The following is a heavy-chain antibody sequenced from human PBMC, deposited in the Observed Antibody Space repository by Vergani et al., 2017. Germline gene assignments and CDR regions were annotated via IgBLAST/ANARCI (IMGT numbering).Heavy chain of an antibody. D-gene: IGHD3-16*01. V-gene: IGHV1-2*02. Sequence: QVQLVQSGAEVKRPGASVKVSCKASGYTFTGYYLHWVRLAPGQGLEWMGWINPKNGLTKYAQRFQGRVSLTRDTSITTAFIELSSLRSDDTAMYYCTSFPTETSEYYDSTGYYHRFFEKWGQGTLVTVSS. CDR1: GYTFTGYY. CDR3: TSFPTETSEYYDSTGYYHRFFEK. CDR2: INPKNGLT. J-gene: IGHJ4*02.